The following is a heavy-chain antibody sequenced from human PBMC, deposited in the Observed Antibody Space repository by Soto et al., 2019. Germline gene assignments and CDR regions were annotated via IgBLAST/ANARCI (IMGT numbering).Heavy chain of an antibody. Sequence: GGSLRLSCEVSGFSVTASYMSWVRQAPGKGLEWVSVIYSGGSTYYIDSVKGRFTISRDNSKSTLYLQMNSLRAEDTALYYCAKGRSYYYYYGVDVWGQGTTVTVSS. CDR3: AKGRSYYYYYGVDV. CDR2: IYSGGST. V-gene: IGHV3-53*01. J-gene: IGHJ6*02. CDR1: GFSVTASY.